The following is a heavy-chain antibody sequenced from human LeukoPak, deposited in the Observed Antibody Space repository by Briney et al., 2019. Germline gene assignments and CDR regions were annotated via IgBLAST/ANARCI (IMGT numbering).Heavy chain of an antibody. D-gene: IGHD2-2*02. J-gene: IGHJ6*03. CDR3: ARDAVPAAIPAYYYYYMDV. CDR2: ISSSSSTI. V-gene: IGHV3-48*01. Sequence: PGGSLRLSCAASGFTFTSYSMNLVRQAPGKGRGWVAYISSSSSTIYYADSVKGRFTISRDNAKNSLYLQMNSLRAEDTAVYYCARDAVPAAIPAYYYYYMDVWGKGTTVTVSS. CDR1: GFTFTSYS.